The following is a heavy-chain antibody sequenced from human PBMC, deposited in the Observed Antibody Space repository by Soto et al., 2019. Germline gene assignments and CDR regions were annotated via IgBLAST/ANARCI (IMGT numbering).Heavy chain of an antibody. D-gene: IGHD2-15*01. V-gene: IGHV1-8*01. CDR2: MNPNSGNT. CDR1: GYTFTSYD. J-gene: IGHJ4*02. CDR3: ATEVVGGNLPN. Sequence: QVQLLQSGAEVKKPGASVKVSCKASGYTFTSYDINWVRQATGQGLEWMGWMNPNSGNTAYAQKFQGRVTMTTNTSRSTAYMELSSLRSEDTAGYYCATEVVGGNLPNWGQGTRVTVSS.